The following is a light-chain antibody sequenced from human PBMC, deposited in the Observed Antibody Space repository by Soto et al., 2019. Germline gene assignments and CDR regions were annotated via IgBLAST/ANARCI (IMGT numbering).Light chain of an antibody. CDR3: CSYAGSPTFPWI. Sequence: QSVLTQPASVSGSPGQSITISCTGTSSDVGSYTLVSWYQQNPGKAPKLIIYEGTKQPSGVSNRFSGSKSGNTASLTISGLQADDEADYSCCSYAGSPTFPWIFGGGTKLTVL. CDR1: SSDVGSYTL. V-gene: IGLV2-23*03. CDR2: EGT. J-gene: IGLJ3*02.